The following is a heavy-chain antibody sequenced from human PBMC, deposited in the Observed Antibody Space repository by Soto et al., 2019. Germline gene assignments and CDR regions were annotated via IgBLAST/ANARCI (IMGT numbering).Heavy chain of an antibody. D-gene: IGHD4-17*01. CDR1: GFTFSTYS. J-gene: IGHJ4*02. CDR3: ATDSDYAFDY. V-gene: IGHV3-48*01. Sequence: GGSLRLSCAASGFTFSTYSMNWVRQAPGKGLEWISYIRSPTSTISYADSVKGRFTISRDNARNSLYLQMNSLRAEDTAVYYCATDSDYAFDYWGQGTLVTVSS. CDR2: IRSPTSTI.